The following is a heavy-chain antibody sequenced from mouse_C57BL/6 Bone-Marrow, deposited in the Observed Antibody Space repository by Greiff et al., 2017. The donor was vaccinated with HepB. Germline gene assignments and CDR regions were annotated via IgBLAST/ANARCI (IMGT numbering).Heavy chain of an antibody. V-gene: IGHV1-69*01. CDR3: ARRARYVWYFDV. CDR2: IDPSDSYT. Sequence: QVQLQQPGAELVMPGASVKLSCKASGYTFTSYWMHWVKQRPGQGLEWIGEIDPSDSYTNYNQKFKGKSTLTVDKSSSTAYMQLSSLTSEDSAVYYCARRARYVWYFDVWGTGTTVTVSS. J-gene: IGHJ1*03. CDR1: GYTFTSYW. D-gene: IGHD2-12*01.